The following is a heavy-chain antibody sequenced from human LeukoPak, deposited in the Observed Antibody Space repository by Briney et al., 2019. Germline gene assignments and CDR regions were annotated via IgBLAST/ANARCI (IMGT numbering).Heavy chain of an antibody. CDR1: GFTFSSYA. V-gene: IGHV3-23*01. CDR3: ARDHAYRTDY. J-gene: IGHJ4*02. CDR2: ISGSGGST. D-gene: IGHD2-2*01. Sequence: GGSLRLSCAASGFTFSSYAMSWVRQAPGKGLEGVSVISGSGGSTYYADSVKGRFTISRDNSKNTLYLQMNSLRAEATAVYYCARDHAYRTDYWGQGTLVTVSS.